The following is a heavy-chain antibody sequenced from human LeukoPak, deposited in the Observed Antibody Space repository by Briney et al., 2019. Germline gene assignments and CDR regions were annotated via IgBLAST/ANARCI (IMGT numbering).Heavy chain of an antibody. CDR3: ASRHCSGGDCYFAGADPFDH. V-gene: IGHV3-53*01. J-gene: IGHJ4*02. Sequence: GGSLRLSCAASGFTVSSTYMSWVRQSPGKGLEWVSVVYKDGKMFYIDSVKGRFAISRDTSKNTVYLQMNNLRAEDTSVYYCASRHCSGGDCYFAGADPFDHWGQGTLVTVSS. CDR2: VYKDGKM. D-gene: IGHD2-21*01. CDR1: GFTVSSTY.